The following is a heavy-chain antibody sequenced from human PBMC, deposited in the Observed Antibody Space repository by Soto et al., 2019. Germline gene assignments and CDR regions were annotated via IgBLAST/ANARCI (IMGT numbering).Heavy chain of an antibody. V-gene: IGHV2-5*02. CDR1: GFSLSTTAEG. CDR3: AHGCCSSADCYPNPYLDY. J-gene: IGHJ4*02. CDR2: IYWDDDE. D-gene: IGHD2-2*01. Sequence: QITLKESGPTLVKPTQTLTLTCTFSGFSLSTTAEGVGWIRQPPGTALEWLALIYWDDDEGYSPSLKSRLTITKDTSKSQLVLTMTSVDHVDTATYYCAHGCCSSADCYPNPYLDYWGQGILVTVSS.